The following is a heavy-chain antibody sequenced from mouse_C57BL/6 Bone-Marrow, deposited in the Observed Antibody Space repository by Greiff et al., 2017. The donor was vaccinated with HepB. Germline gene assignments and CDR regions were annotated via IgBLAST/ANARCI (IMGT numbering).Heavy chain of an antibody. J-gene: IGHJ3*01. D-gene: IGHD3-2*02. Sequence: EVKLVESGGGLVKPGGSLKLSCAASGFTFSSYTMSWVRQTPEKRLEWVATISGGGGNTYYPDSVKGRFTISRDNAKNTLYLQMSSLRSEDTALYYCASARHVCRSGLFAYWGQGTLVTVSA. CDR3: ASARHVCRSGLFAY. CDR2: ISGGGGNT. CDR1: GFTFSSYT. V-gene: IGHV5-9*01.